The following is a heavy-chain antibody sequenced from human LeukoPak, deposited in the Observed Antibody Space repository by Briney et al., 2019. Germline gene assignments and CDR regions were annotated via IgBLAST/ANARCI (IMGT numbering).Heavy chain of an antibody. V-gene: IGHV4-34*01. Sequence: PSETLSLTCAVYGGSFSGYYWSWIRQPPGKGLEWIGEINHSGSTNYNPSLKSRVTISVDTSKNQFSLKLSSVTAADTAVYYCARGLLYYYYYGMGVWGQGTTVTVSS. CDR1: GGSFSGYY. D-gene: IGHD2-15*01. CDR2: INHSGST. J-gene: IGHJ6*02. CDR3: ARGLLYYYYYGMGV.